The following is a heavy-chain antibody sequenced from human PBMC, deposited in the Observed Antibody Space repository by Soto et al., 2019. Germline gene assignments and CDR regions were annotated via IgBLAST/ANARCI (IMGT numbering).Heavy chain of an antibody. CDR3: ATLLGDDVSY. J-gene: IGHJ4*02. CDR1: GDSISSSNYY. V-gene: IGHV4-39*01. D-gene: IGHD4-17*01. Sequence: QMQLQESGPGLVKPSETLSLTCTVSGDSISSSNYYWGWIRQPPGKGLEWIGNIHYSGRTYYNPSLKSRVTISVDTSKNQFSMKLSSVTAADTAVYYCATLLGDDVSYWGQGTLVTVS. CDR2: IHYSGRT.